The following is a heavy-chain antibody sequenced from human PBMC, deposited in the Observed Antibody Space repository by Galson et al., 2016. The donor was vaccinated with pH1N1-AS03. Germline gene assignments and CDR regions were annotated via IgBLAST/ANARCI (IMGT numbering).Heavy chain of an antibody. V-gene: IGHV1-2*06. J-gene: IGHJ5*02. D-gene: IGHD4-11*01. CDR1: GYNFAAYY. CDR2: INPNSVAF. CDR3: ATYGYSVPFDA. Sequence: SVKVSCKASGYNFAAYYMHWVRQAPGRGLEGMGHINPNSVAFINSEKFEGRVTMSVDPSISTAYLELSWLTTDDTAIYYCATYGYSVPFDAWGQGTLVTVSS.